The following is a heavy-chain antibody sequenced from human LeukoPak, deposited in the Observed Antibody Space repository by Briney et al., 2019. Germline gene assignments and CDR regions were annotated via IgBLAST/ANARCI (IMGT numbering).Heavy chain of an antibody. V-gene: IGHV4-59*08. CDR2: IYYSGST. CDR3: ARGHFNWFDP. Sequence: PSETLSLTCTVSGGSISSYYWSWIRQPPGKGLEWIGYIYYSGSTYYNPSLKSRVTISVDTSKNQFSLKLSSVTAADTAVYYCARGHFNWFDPWGQGTLVTVSS. CDR1: GGSISSYY. J-gene: IGHJ5*02.